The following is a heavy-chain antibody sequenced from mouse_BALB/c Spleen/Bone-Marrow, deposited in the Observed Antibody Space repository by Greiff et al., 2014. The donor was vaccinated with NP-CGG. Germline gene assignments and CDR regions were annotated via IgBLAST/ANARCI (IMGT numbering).Heavy chain of an antibody. D-gene: IGHD2-3*01. V-gene: IGHV1-9*01. CDR1: GYTFSSYW. J-gene: IGHJ4*01. CDR3: ARSDGYYYAMDY. CDR2: ILPGSGST. Sequence: QVQLQQPGAELMKPGASVKISCKASGYTFSSYWIEWVKQRPGHGLEWIGEILPGSGSTNYNKKFKGKATFTADTSSNTAYMQLSSLTSEDSAVYYCARSDGYYYAMDYWGQGTSVTVSS.